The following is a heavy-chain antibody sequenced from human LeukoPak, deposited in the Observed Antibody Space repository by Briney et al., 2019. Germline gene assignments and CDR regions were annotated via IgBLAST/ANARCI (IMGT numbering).Heavy chain of an antibody. V-gene: IGHV4-34*01. Sequence: SETLSLTCTVSGGSFSGYYWSWIRQPPGKGLEWIGGINHSGSTNYNPSLKSRVTISVDTSKNQFSLKLSSVTAADTAVYYCAIRARGGGDPFNPWGQGTLVTVSS. D-gene: IGHD2-21*02. J-gene: IGHJ5*02. CDR3: AIRARGGGDPFNP. CDR1: GGSFSGYY. CDR2: INHSGST.